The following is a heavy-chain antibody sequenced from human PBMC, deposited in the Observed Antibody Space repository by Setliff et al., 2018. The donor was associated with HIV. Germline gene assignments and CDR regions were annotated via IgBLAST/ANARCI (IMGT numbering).Heavy chain of an antibody. J-gene: IGHJ6*03. D-gene: IGHD3-22*01. CDR3: ARGPLVVPTHYYMDL. Sequence: ASVKVSCKASGYSFTNYYIHWVRQAPGQGLEWMGKISPGGGSTSKEQKFQGRFTMTRDTSTSTVYMELSSLRSEETAVYYCARGPLVVPTHYYMDLCGKGTTVTVSS. V-gene: IGHV1-46*01. CDR1: GYSFTNYY. CDR2: ISPGGGST.